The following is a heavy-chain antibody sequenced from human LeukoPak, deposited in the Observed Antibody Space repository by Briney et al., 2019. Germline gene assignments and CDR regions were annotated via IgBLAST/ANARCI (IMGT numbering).Heavy chain of an antibody. V-gene: IGHV1-46*01. CDR1: GYTFTSYY. CDR3: ANAAPRSNNQLDY. CDR2: INPSGGST. J-gene: IGHJ4*02. D-gene: IGHD1-14*01. Sequence: ATVKVSCKASGYTFTSYYMHWVRQAPGQGLEWMGIINPSGGSTDYAQKFQGRVTMTRDTATSTVYMELSSLRSEDTAVYYCANAAPRSNNQLDYWGQGTLVTVSS.